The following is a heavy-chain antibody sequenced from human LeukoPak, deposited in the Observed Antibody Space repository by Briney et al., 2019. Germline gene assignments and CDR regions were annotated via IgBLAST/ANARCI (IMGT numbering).Heavy chain of an antibody. Sequence: SETLSLTCAVYGGSFSGYYWSWIRQPPGKGLEWIGEINHSGSTNYNPSLKSRVTISVDTSKNQFSLKLSSVTAADTAVYYCAATTVTRYYVFDYWGQGTLVTVSS. CDR1: GGSFSGYY. CDR3: AATTVTRYYVFDY. D-gene: IGHD4-17*01. J-gene: IGHJ4*02. V-gene: IGHV4-34*01. CDR2: INHSGST.